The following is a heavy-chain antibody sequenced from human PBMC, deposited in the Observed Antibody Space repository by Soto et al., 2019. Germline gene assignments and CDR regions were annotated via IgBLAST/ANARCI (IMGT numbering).Heavy chain of an antibody. CDR1: GGSISSGDYY. CDR2: IYYSGST. J-gene: IGHJ4*02. D-gene: IGHD3-22*01. CDR3: ARVTYYYDSSGSI. V-gene: IGHV4-30-4*01. Sequence: SETLSLTCAVSGGSISSGDYYWSWIRQPPGKGLEWIGYIYYSGSTYYNPSLKSRVTISVDTSKNQFSLKLSSVTAADTAVYYCARVTYYYDSSGSIWGQGTLVTVSS.